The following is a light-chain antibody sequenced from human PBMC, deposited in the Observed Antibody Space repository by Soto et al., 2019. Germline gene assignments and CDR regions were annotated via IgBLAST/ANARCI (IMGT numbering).Light chain of an antibody. CDR3: SSYTSSSTPVV. J-gene: IGLJ2*01. V-gene: IGLV2-18*02. CDR1: SSDVGSYNR. CDR2: EVT. Sequence: QAVVTQPPSVSGSPGQSVTISCTGTSSDVGSYNRVSWYQQPPGTAPKLMIYEVTNRPSGVPDRFSGSKSGNTASLTISGLQPEDEADYYCSSYTSSSTPVVFGGGTKLTVL.